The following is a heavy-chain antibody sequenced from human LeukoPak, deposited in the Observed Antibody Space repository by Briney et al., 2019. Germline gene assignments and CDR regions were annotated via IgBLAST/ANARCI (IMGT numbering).Heavy chain of an antibody. D-gene: IGHD2-2*01. CDR2: INXSGST. V-gene: IGHV4-34*01. Sequence: XXPGXXLEWIGEINXSGSTNYNPSLTSRVTISVDTSKNQFSLKLSSVTAADTAVYYCARDSGDCSSTSCLLYGMDVWGQGTTVTVSS. J-gene: IGHJ6*02. CDR3: ARDSGDCSSTSCLLYGMDV.